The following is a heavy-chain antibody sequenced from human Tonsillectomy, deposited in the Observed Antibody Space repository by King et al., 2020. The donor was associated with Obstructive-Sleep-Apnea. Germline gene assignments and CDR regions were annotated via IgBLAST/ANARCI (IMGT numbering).Heavy chain of an antibody. J-gene: IGHJ4*02. CDR2: FVTTRYLK. Sequence: QLVQSGGGFAQPGGSLRLSCTASGFDFGTYSIDLVLQDPGKCLEWISYFVTTRYLKRYSNSCKGRFTISRDSARDSLFLQMDSLRVEDTAVYYCVRDHNWAFDLWGQGTLVTVSS. CDR3: VRDHNWAFDL. D-gene: IGHD1-1*01. CDR1: GFDFGTYS. V-gene: IGHV3-48*04.